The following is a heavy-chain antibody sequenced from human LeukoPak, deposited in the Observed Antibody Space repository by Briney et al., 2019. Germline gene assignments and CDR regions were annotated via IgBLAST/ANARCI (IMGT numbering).Heavy chain of an antibody. J-gene: IGHJ4*02. Sequence: GGSLRLSCAASGFSFSAYWMRWARQTPGKGLEWVANIKGDGSEINYVDSVKGRFTISRDNAKNSLSLQMNSLTADDTGVYYCAREGLPYSGDHWGQGTLVTVSS. CDR3: AREGLPYSGDH. V-gene: IGHV3-7*01. D-gene: IGHD4-11*01. CDR2: IKGDGSEI. CDR1: GFSFSAYW.